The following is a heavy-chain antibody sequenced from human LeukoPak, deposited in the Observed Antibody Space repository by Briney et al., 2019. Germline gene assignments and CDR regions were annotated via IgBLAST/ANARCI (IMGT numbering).Heavy chain of an antibody. CDR3: TYNGYYALKH. D-gene: IGHD3-22*01. CDR2: MHHNGIT. CDR1: GGSITNDNW. Sequence: PSETLSLTCDVSGGSITNDNWWSWVRQSPGRGLEWIGEMHHNGITTYNPSLRGRVTMSVDKSKNQFSLRLTSVTAADTALYYRTYNGYYALKHWGQGTLVTVSS. V-gene: IGHV4/OR15-8*01. J-gene: IGHJ4*02.